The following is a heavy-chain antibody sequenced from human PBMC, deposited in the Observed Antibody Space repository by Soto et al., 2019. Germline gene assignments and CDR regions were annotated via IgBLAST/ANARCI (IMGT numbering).Heavy chain of an antibody. V-gene: IGHV4-39*01. J-gene: IGHJ2*01. D-gene: IGHD2-15*01. CDR2: IYYTGTS. Sequence: KPSETLSLTCTVSDDSISSTNYFWGWIRHPPGKDLEWIGGIYYTGTSYYNPSLQSRVSISVDTSKSQFSLKLSSVSAADTAVYYCARQPCRGGSCLYWYFXLXGRGTLVT. CDR3: ARQPCRGGSCLYWYFXL. CDR1: DDSISSTNYF.